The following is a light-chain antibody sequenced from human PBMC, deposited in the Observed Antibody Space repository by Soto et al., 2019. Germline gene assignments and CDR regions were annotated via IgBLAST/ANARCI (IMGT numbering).Light chain of an antibody. CDR1: QSVSSY. J-gene: IGKJ4*01. Sequence: EIVLTQSPDTLSLSPGERATLSCRASQSVSSYLAWYQQKPGQAPRLLIYETSNRATGIPARFSGSGSGTDFTLTISSLEPEDFAVYYCQQRSNWPLTFGGGTKVEIK. CDR3: QQRSNWPLT. CDR2: ETS. V-gene: IGKV3-11*01.